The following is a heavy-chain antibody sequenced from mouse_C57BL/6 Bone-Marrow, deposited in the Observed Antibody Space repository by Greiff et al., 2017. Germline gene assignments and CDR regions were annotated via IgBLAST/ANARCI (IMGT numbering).Heavy chain of an antibody. CDR3: ARPHYYGSSHWYFDV. V-gene: IGHV5-12*01. Sequence: VQVVESGGGLVQPGGSLKLSCAASGFTFSDYYMYWVRQTPEKRLEWVAYISNGGGSTYYPDTVKGRFTISRDNAKNTLYLQMSRLKSEDTAMYYCARPHYYGSSHWYFDVWGTGTTVTVSS. CDR1: GFTFSDYY. J-gene: IGHJ1*03. CDR2: ISNGGGST. D-gene: IGHD1-1*01.